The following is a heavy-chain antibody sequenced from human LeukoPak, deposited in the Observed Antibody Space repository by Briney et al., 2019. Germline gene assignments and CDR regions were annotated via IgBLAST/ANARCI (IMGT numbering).Heavy chain of an antibody. CDR3: ARGSNWYGS. Sequence: SETLSLTCTVSGVSISSNYSSWIRQPPGKGLEWIGYIYYSGSTNYNPSLKSRVTISVDTSKNQFSLKLSSVTAADTAVYFCARGSNWYGSSGQGTLVTVSS. V-gene: IGHV4-59*01. CDR2: IYYSGST. J-gene: IGHJ5*01. CDR1: GVSISSNY.